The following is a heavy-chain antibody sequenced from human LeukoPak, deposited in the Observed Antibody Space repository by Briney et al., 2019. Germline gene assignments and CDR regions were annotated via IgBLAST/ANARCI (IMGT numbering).Heavy chain of an antibody. V-gene: IGHV1-69*06. J-gene: IGHJ4*02. D-gene: IGHD5-18*01. CDR3: ARGVRPTARSTHFDY. Sequence: GASVNVSDKASGCTFSSYAISWVRQAPGQGLEWVGGIIPIFGTANYAQKFQGRVTITADKSTSTAYMELSSLRSEDTAVYYCARGVRPTARSTHFDYWGQGTLVTVSS. CDR2: IIPIFGTA. CDR1: GCTFSSYA.